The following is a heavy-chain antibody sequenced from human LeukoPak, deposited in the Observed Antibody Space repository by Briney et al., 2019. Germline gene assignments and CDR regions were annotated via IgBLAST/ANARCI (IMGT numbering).Heavy chain of an antibody. CDR2: IYHSGST. J-gene: IGHJ3*02. CDR1: GGSISSSSYY. V-gene: IGHV4-39*07. D-gene: IGHD6-6*01. CDR3: ARDLWQLRAFDI. Sequence: SETLSLTCTVSGGSISSSSYYWGWIRQPPGKGLEWIGSIYHSGSTYYNPSLKSRVTISVDRSKNQFSLKLSSVTAADTAVYYCARDLWQLRAFDIWGQGTMVTVSS.